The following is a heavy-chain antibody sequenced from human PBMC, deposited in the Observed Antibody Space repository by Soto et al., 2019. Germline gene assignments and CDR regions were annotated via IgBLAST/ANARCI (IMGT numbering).Heavy chain of an antibody. CDR1: GGSISSGDYY. CDR3: ARQPWGDSSGYFRAFDI. D-gene: IGHD3-22*01. V-gene: IGHV4-30-4*01. CDR2: IYYSGST. Sequence: PSETLSLTCTVSGGSISSGDYYWSWIRQPPGKGLEWIGYIYYSGSTYYNPSLKSRVTISVDTSKNQFSLKLSSVTAADTAVYYCARQPWGDSSGYFRAFDIWGQGTMVTVSS. J-gene: IGHJ3*02.